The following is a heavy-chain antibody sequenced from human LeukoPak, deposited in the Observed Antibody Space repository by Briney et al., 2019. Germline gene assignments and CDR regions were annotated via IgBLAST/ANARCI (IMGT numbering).Heavy chain of an antibody. Sequence: GGSLRLSCAASGFTFSSYAMSWVRQAPGKGLEWVSSISGSGGSTYYADSVKAQFTISRDDSKNTLYLQMNSLRVEDTAVYYCAKTPDWLAPGYWGQGTLVTVSS. CDR2: ISGSGGST. D-gene: IGHD3-9*01. CDR3: AKTPDWLAPGY. CDR1: GFTFSSYA. J-gene: IGHJ4*02. V-gene: IGHV3-23*01.